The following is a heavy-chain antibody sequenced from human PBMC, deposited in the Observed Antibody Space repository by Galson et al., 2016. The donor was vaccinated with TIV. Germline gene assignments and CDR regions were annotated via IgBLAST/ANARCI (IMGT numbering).Heavy chain of an antibody. CDR2: IISSGSII. CDR3: ARRGNYRADAFYV. D-gene: IGHD1-7*01. CDR1: GFTFTSFE. J-gene: IGHJ3*01. V-gene: IGHV3-48*03. Sequence: SLRLSCAASGFTFTSFEMNWVRHGPGRGLEWVASIISSGSIIHYADSVKGRFTISRVNARESLFLQMNSLRADDAAVYYCARRGNYRADAFYVWGQGTTVTVSS.